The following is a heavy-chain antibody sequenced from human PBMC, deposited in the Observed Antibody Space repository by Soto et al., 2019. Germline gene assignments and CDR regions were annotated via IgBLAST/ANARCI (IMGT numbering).Heavy chain of an antibody. CDR3: AKGYSKTYYYDSTRGWFDP. D-gene: IGHD3-22*01. CDR2: ISGSGGST. V-gene: IGHV3-23*01. J-gene: IGHJ5*02. Sequence: PGGSLRLSCAASGFTFSSYAMSWVRQAPGKGLEWVSAISGSGGSTYYADSVKGRFTISRDNSKNTLYLQMNSLRAEDTAVYYCAKGYSKTYYYDSTRGWFDPWGQGTLVTVFS. CDR1: GFTFSSYA.